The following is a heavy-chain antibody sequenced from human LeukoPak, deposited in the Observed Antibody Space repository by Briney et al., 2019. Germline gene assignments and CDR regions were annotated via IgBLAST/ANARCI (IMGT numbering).Heavy chain of an antibody. J-gene: IGHJ6*03. CDR3: ARVSWFGYYMDV. CDR1: GYTFTGYY. D-gene: IGHD3-10*01. CDR2: INPNSGGT. Sequence: ASVKVSCKASGYTFTGYYMHWVRQAPGQGLEWMGWINPNSGGTNYAQKFQGRVTMTRNTSISTAYMELSSLRSEDTAVYYCARVSWFGYYMDVWGKGTTVTISS. V-gene: IGHV1-2*02.